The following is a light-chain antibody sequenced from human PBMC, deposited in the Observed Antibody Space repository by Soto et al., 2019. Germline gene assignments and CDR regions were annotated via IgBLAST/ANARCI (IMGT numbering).Light chain of an antibody. CDR3: SSYTSSNTDV. CDR1: SSDVGGSNY. Sequence: QSVLTQPASVSGSPGQSITISCTGTSSDVGGSNYVSWYQQHPDKAPKLMIFEVSNRPSGVSNRFSGSKSANTASLTISGLQAEDGADYYCSSYTSSNTDVFGTGTKLTVL. CDR2: EVS. J-gene: IGLJ1*01. V-gene: IGLV2-14*01.